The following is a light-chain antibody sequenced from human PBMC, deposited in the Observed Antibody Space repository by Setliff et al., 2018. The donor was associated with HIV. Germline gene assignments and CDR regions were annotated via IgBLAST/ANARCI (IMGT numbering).Light chain of an antibody. CDR2: EVT. V-gene: IGLV2-23*02. CDR3: CSYAGSSTYV. CDR1: SSDVGSYNL. J-gene: IGLJ1*01. Sequence: QSVLTQPASVSGSPGQSITISCTGSSSDVGSYNLVSWYQQHTGKAPKLMIYEVTERPSGVSNRFSGSKSATTASLTISGLQAEDEADYYCCSYAGSSTYVFGTGTKVTVL.